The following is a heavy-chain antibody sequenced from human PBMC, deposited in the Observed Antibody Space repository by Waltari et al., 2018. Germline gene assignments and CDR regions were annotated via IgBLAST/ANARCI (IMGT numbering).Heavy chain of an antibody. CDR2: IIPIFGTA. J-gene: IGHJ6*02. CDR3: ASSIVHTDHRYYYYGMDV. V-gene: IGHV1-69*13. D-gene: IGHD2-8*01. CDR1: GGTFSSYA. Sequence: QVQLVQSGAEVKKPGSSVKVSCKASGGTFSSYAISWVRQAPGQGLEWMGGIIPIFGTANYAQKFQGRVTITADESTSTAYMELSSLRSEDTAVYYCASSIVHTDHRYYYYGMDVWGQGTTVTVSS.